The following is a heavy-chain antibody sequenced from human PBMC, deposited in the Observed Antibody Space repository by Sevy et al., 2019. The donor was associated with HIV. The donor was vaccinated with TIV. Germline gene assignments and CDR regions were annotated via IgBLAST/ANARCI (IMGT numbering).Heavy chain of an antibody. CDR1: GFTFSNYW. V-gene: IGHV3-7*01. D-gene: IGHD1-7*01. CDR2: ISQDGGQK. CDR3: ERAQITGAKPDYFDY. Sequence: RGSLRLSCAVSGFTFSNYWMSWVRQAPGKGLECVANISQDGGQKYYLDSVKGRFFVSRDNAKNSLYLQMDSLRAEDTAVYYCERAQITGAKPDYFDYWGQGTLVTVSS. J-gene: IGHJ4*02.